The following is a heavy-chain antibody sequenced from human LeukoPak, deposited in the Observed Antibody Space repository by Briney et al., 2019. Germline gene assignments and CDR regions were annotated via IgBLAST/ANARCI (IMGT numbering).Heavy chain of an antibody. V-gene: IGHV3-7*05. CDR3: ARASDPWLQLT. CDR2: IKQDGSEK. Sequence: GRSLRLSCAASGFTFSNYWMIWVRQAPGKGLEWVGNIKQDGSEKRYADSVRGRFSISRDNAQTSLYLQMNSLRAEDTAVYFCARASDPWLQLTWGQGTLVTVSS. CDR1: GFTFSNYW. J-gene: IGHJ5*02. D-gene: IGHD5-24*01.